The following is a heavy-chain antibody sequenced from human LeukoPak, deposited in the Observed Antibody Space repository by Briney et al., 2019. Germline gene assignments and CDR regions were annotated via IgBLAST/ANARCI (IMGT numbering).Heavy chain of an antibody. CDR2: INHSGST. CDR3: ARVTVLRFLEWLFREHYFDY. J-gene: IGHJ4*02. Sequence: SETLSLTCAVYDGSFSGYYWSWIRQPPGKGLEWIGEINHSGSTNYNPSLKSRVTISVDTSKNQFSLKLSSVTAADTAVYYCARVTVLRFLEWLFREHYFDYWGQGTLVTVSS. V-gene: IGHV4-34*01. D-gene: IGHD3-3*01. CDR1: DGSFSGYY.